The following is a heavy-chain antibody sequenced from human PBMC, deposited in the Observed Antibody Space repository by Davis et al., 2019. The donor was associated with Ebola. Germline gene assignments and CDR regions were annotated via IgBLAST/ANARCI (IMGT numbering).Heavy chain of an antibody. CDR3: ARHSQHINSVVDY. J-gene: IGHJ4*02. Sequence: AASVKVSCKASAYTFTGSYIHWFRQAPAQGLEWIGPINPNSGGKNYPQKFQGRVTITTDASISTAYMELSRLRPDDTAVYYCARHSQHINSVVDYWGQGTLVTVSS. CDR1: AYTFTGSY. CDR2: INPNSGGK. D-gene: IGHD1-1*01. V-gene: IGHV1-2*06.